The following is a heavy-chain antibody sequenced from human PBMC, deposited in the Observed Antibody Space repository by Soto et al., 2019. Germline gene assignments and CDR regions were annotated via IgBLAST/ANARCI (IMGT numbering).Heavy chain of an antibody. J-gene: IGHJ4*02. CDR3: ARVVYGVISGWFFDY. CDR1: GGSISSGGYY. D-gene: IGHD6-19*01. CDR2: IYYSGST. Sequence: PSETLSLTCTVSGGSISSGGYYWSWIRQHPGKGLEWIGYIYYSGSTYYNPSLKSRVTISVDTSKNQFSLKLSSVTAADTAVYYCARVVYGVISGWFFDYWGQGTLVTVSS. V-gene: IGHV4-31*03.